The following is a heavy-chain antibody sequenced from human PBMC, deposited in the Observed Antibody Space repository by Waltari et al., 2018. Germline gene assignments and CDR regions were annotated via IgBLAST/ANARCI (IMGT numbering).Heavy chain of an antibody. CDR3: TTAGVGIGTVYDYIDY. Sequence: EVQLVESGGGLVKPGGSLRLSCSASGFTFSNAWMSWVRPAPGQGLEWVGRIKSKTDGGTTDYAAPVKGRFTISRDDSKNTLYLQMNSLKTEDTAVYYCTTAGVGIGTVYDYIDYWGQGTLVTVSS. V-gene: IGHV3-15*01. CDR1: GFTFSNAW. D-gene: IGHD3-16*01. CDR2: IKSKTDGGTT. J-gene: IGHJ4*02.